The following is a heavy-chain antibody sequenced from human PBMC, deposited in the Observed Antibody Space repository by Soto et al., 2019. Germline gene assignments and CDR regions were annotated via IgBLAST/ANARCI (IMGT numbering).Heavy chain of an antibody. CDR1: GFTFSDYY. D-gene: IGHD3-10*01. Sequence: VQLVESGGGLVKPGGSLRLSCAASGFTFSDYYMSWIRQAPGKGLEWVGRVKSKTHGGTTDYAAPVKGRFTISRDDSENTVFLQMNSLKTEDTAVYYCATGGYYPDYWGQGTLVTVSS. V-gene: IGHV3-15*01. CDR2: VKSKTHGGTT. CDR3: ATGGYYPDY. J-gene: IGHJ4*02.